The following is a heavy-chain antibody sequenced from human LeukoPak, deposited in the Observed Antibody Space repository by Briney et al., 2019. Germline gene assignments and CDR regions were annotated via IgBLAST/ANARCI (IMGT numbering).Heavy chain of an antibody. CDR1: GFTFSSYW. CDR3: ARDPKVGDPDGGDY. CDR2: INGDGSNE. Sequence: PGGCLRLSCAASGFTFSSYWMTWVRQAPGKGLEWVSNINGDGSNENYVHSVRGRFSIFRDNAKEALYLQMNSLRVDDTSIYYCARDPKVGDPDGGDYWGQGTLVTVSS. J-gene: IGHJ4*02. V-gene: IGHV3-7*01. D-gene: IGHD1-26*01.